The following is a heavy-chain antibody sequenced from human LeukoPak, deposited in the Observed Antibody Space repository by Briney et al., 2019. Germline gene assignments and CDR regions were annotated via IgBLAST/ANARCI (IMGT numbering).Heavy chain of an antibody. J-gene: IGHJ6*03. V-gene: IGHV3-74*03. D-gene: IGHD1-1*01. Sequence: GGSLRLSCAASGFSFSDYCMHWVRQAPGKGLVWVSRINSDGRNIAYADSVKGRFTISRDNAKNTLYLEMNSLTIEDTAVYYCARAISWNGAQGHMDVWGKGTTVTVS. CDR2: INSDGRNI. CDR1: GFSFSDYC. CDR3: ARAISWNGAQGHMDV.